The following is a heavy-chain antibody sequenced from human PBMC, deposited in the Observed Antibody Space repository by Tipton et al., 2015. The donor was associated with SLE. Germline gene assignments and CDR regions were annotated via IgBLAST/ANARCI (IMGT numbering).Heavy chain of an antibody. D-gene: IGHD6-13*01. CDR3: ARVVAAAGTAFDI. CDR1: GGSFSGYY. J-gene: IGHJ6*04. CDR2: INHSGST. Sequence: TLSLTCAVYGGSFSGYYWSWIRQPPGKGLEWIGEINHSGSTNYNPSLKSRVTISVDTSKNQFSLKLSSVTAADTAVYYCARVVAAAGTAFDIWGKGTTVTVSS. V-gene: IGHV4-34*01.